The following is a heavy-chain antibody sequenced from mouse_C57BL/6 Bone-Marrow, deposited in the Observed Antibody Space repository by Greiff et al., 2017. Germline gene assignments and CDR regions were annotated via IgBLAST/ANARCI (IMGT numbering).Heavy chain of an antibody. CDR3: TTGGLRA. V-gene: IGHV14-4*01. D-gene: IGHD3-1*01. J-gene: IGHJ4*01. Sequence: VQLQQSGAELVRPGASVKLSCTASGFNIKDDYMHWVKQRPEQGLEWIGWIDPENGDTEYASKFQGKATITADTSSNTAYLPLSSLTSEDTAFYYCTTGGLRAGGQGTSVTVSS. CDR1: GFNIKDDY. CDR2: IDPENGDT.